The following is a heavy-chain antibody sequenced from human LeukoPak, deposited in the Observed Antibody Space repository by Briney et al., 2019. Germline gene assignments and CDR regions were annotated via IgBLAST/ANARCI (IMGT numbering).Heavy chain of an antibody. CDR1: GSTFSSYG. J-gene: IGHJ4*02. V-gene: IGHV3-30*03. CDR3: ATGEYYFDY. D-gene: IGHD3-10*01. Sequence: GGSLRLSCAASGSTFSSYGMHWVRQAPGKGLEWVAVISYDGSNKYYADSVKGRFTISRDNSKNTLYLQMNSLRAEDTAVYYCATGEYYFDYWGQGTLVTVSS. CDR2: ISYDGSNK.